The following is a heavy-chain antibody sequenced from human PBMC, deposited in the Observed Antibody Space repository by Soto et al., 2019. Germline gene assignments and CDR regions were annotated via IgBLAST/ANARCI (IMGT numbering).Heavy chain of an antibody. J-gene: IGHJ4*02. CDR3: AKDLLRSWLSLPTTFDY. Sequence: EVQLVESGGGLVQPGRSLRLSCAASGFTFDDYAMHWVRQAPGKGLEWVSGISGNSGSIGYADSVKGRFIISRDNAKNSLYLQMNSLRAEDTALYYCAKDLLRSWLSLPTTFDYWGQGTLVTVSS. CDR2: ISGNSGSI. CDR1: GFTFDDYA. V-gene: IGHV3-9*01. D-gene: IGHD3-22*01.